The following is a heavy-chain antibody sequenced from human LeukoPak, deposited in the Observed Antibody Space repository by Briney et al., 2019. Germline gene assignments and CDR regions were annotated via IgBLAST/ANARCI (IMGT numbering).Heavy chain of an antibody. CDR3: TRGSYSGYDGPFDY. D-gene: IGHD5-12*01. CDR1: GFTFGDYA. Sequence: GGSLRLSCTASGFTFGDYAMSWVRQAPGKGLEWVGFIRSKAYGGTTEYAASVKGRLTISRDDSKSIAYLQMNSLKTEDTAVYYCTRGSYSGYDGPFDYWGQGTLVTVSS. CDR2: IRSKAYGGTT. J-gene: IGHJ4*02. V-gene: IGHV3-49*04.